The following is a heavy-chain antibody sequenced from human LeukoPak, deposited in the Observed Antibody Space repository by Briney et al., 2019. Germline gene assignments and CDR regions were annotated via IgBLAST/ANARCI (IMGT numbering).Heavy chain of an antibody. CDR3: AREEMPGKFDY. D-gene: IGHD1-26*01. J-gene: IGHJ4*02. CDR1: GGSISTSSYY. V-gene: IGHV4-39*07. CDR2: IYHSGNT. Sequence: SETLSLICTVSGGSISTSSYYWGWVRQPPGKGLEWIGEIYHSGNTNYNPSLKSRGAISLDKSSNQFSLRLTSVTAADTAMYFCAREEMPGKFDYWGQGILVTVSS.